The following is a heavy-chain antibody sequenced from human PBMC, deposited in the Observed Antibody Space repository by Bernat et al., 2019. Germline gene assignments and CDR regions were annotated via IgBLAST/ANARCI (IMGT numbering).Heavy chain of an antibody. Sequence: EVQLLESGGGLVQPGGSLRLSCAASGFTFSSYAMSWVRQAPGKGLEWVSAISGSGGSTYYADSVKGRFTISRDNSKTTLYLQMNSLRAEDTAVYYCAKDGRIAARRADYFDYWGQGPLVTVSS. V-gene: IGHV3-23*01. J-gene: IGHJ4*02. CDR2: ISGSGGST. CDR1: GFTFSSYA. D-gene: IGHD6-6*01. CDR3: AKDGRIAARRADYFDY.